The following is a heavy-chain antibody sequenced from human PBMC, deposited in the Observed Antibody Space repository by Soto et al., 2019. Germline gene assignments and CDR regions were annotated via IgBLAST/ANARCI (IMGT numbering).Heavy chain of an antibody. CDR1: GFTFSSYG. CDR3: AREAPYYGMDV. J-gene: IGHJ6*02. CDR2: IWYDGNNK. V-gene: IGHV3-33*01. Sequence: QVQLVESGGGVVQPGRSLRLSCVASGFTFSSYGMHWVRQAPGKGLEWVAVIWYDGNNKYYADSVKGRFTISRDNSKNTLYLQMNSLRAEDTAVYYCAREAPYYGMDVWGQGTTVTVSS.